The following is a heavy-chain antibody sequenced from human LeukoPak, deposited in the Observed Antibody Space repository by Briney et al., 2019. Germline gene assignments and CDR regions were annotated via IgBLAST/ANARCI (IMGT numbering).Heavy chain of an antibody. J-gene: IGHJ5*02. CDR2: ISVSSSTI. V-gene: IGHV3-48*01. CDR3: ARDCSSTPKVGYNWFDP. Sequence: AGGSLRLSCAASGFTFSSYSMNWVRQAPGKGLEWVSYISVSSSTIYYADSVKGRFTISRDNAKNSLYLQMNSLRAEDMAVYYCARDCSSTPKVGYNWFDPWGQGTLVIVSS. D-gene: IGHD2-2*01. CDR1: GFTFSSYS.